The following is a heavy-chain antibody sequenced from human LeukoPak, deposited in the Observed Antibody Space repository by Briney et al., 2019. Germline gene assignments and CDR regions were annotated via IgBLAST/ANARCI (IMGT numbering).Heavy chain of an antibody. CDR2: IKQDGSEK. CDR1: GFTFSTYW. D-gene: IGHD6-13*01. CDR3: GKEFSSSWLF. V-gene: IGHV3-7*05. J-gene: IGHJ4*02. Sequence: GGSLRLSCAASGFTFSTYWMSWVRQAPGKGLEWVANIKQDGSEKYYVDSVKGRFTISRDNAKNSLYLQLSYLRAEDTAVYYCGKEFSSSWLFWGQGTLVTVSS.